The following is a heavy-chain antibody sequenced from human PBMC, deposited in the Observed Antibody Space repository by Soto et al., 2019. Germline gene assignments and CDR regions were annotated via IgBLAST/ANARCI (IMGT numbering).Heavy chain of an antibody. CDR1: GFTFSTYG. Sequence: EVQVLESGGGLVQPGGSLRLSCAASGFTFSTYGMSWVRQAPGKGLEWVSDLSGSGRSTYYTDSVKGRFTISRDNSKNTLYLQMTRLRAEDTAVCYCGNRPLPEGLQGTLGACDFGGKGTMVTVSS. V-gene: IGHV3-23*01. CDR3: GNRPLPEGLQGTLGACDF. J-gene: IGHJ3*01. CDR2: LSGSGRST.